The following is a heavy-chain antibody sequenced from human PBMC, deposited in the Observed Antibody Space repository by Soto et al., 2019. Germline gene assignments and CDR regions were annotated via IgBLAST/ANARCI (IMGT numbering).Heavy chain of an antibody. D-gene: IGHD2-2*01. CDR1: GGSFSGYY. V-gene: IGHV4-34*01. Sequence: SETLSLTCAVYGGSFSGYYWSWIRQPPGKGLEWIGEINHSGSTNYNPSLKSRVTISVDTSKNQFSLKLSSVTAADTAVYYCARGAIVVVPAAMPRGIGTARHWFDPWGQGTLVTVPQ. J-gene: IGHJ5*02. CDR3: ARGAIVVVPAAMPRGIGTARHWFDP. CDR2: INHSGST.